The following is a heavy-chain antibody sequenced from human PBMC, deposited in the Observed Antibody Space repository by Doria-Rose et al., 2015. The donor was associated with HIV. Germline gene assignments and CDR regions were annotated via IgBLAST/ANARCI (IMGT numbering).Heavy chain of an antibody. CDR2: INHSGST. J-gene: IGHJ6*02. CDR3: ARGLLRGGWNDVDYYYGMDV. V-gene: IGHV4-34*01. Sequence: QVQLQESGAGLVRPSETLSLTCAVFGGSFSGYYWSWIRQPPGKGLEWLGEINHSGSTNYNTSLKSRVTITLDTSKNLFSLKLSSVTAADTAVYYCARGLLRGGWNDVDYYYGMDVWGQGTTVTVSS. D-gene: IGHD1-1*01. CDR1: GGSFSGYY.